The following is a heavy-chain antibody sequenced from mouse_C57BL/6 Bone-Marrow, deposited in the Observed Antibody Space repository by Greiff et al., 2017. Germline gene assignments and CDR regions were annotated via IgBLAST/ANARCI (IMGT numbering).Heavy chain of an antibody. CDR3: AGDRPYYGNYGNAMDY. CDR1: GFPITSGYY. CDR2: ITHSGET. D-gene: IGHD2-1*01. V-gene: IGHV12-3*01. Sequence: QVQLQQSGPGLVKPSQSLFLTCSITGFPITSGYYWIWIRQSPGKPLEWMGYITHSGETFYNPSLQSPISITRETSKNQFFLQLNSVTTEDTAMYYCAGDRPYYGNYGNAMDYWGQGTSVTVSS. J-gene: IGHJ4*01.